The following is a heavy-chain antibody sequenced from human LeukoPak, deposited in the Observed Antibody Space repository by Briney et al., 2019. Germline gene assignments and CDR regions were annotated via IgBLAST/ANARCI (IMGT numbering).Heavy chain of an antibody. CDR2: ISGSGGST. CDR3: ARVHREPRDGSYVDGAFDI. V-gene: IGHV3-23*01. Sequence: GGSLRLSCAASGFTFSSYGMSWVRQAPGKGLEWVSAISGSGGSTYYADSVKGRFTISRDNAKNTLYLQMNSLRAEDTAVYYCARVHREPRDGSYVDGAFDIWGQGTMVTVSS. D-gene: IGHD3-16*01. J-gene: IGHJ3*02. CDR1: GFTFSSYG.